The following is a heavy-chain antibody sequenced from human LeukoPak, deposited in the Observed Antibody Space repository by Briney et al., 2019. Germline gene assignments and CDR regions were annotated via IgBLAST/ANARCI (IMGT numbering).Heavy chain of an antibody. CDR2: ISAYNGNT. CDR1: GYTFTSYG. J-gene: IGHJ4*02. Sequence: GASVKVSCKASGYTFTSYGISWVRQAPGQGLEWMGWISAYNGNTNYAQKLQGRVTMTTDTSTSTAYMELRSLRSDDTAVYYCARVVLHPHNYVWGSYRYTWDFDYWGQGTLVTVSS. V-gene: IGHV1-18*01. CDR3: ARVVLHPHNYVWGSYRYTWDFDY. D-gene: IGHD3-16*02.